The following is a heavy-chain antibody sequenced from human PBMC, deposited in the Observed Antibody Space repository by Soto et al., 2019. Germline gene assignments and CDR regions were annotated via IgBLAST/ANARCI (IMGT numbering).Heavy chain of an antibody. D-gene: IGHD5-12*01. CDR1: GFTFSSYG. CDR3: AKDRRDGYNLDAFDI. J-gene: IGHJ3*02. V-gene: IGHV3-30*18. Sequence: GGSLRLSCSASGFTFSSYGMHWVRHAPGKGLEWVAVISYDGSNKYYADSVKGRFTISRDNSKNTLYLQMNSLRAEDTAVYYCAKDRRDGYNLDAFDIWGQGTMVTVSS. CDR2: ISYDGSNK.